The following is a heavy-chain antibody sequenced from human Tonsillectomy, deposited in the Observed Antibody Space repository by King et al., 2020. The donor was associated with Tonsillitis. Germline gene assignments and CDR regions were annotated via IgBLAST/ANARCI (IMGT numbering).Heavy chain of an antibody. D-gene: IGHD1-26*01. V-gene: IGHV3-30*04. CDR3: AREDSRIVGGTTGNWFDP. J-gene: IGHJ5*02. CDR2: ISYDGSNK. Sequence: VQLVESGGGVVQPGRSLRLSCAASGFTFSSYAMHWVRQAPGKGLEWVAVISYDGSNKYYADSVKGRFTISRDNSKNTLYLQMNSLRAEDTAVYYCAREDSRIVGGTTGNWFDPWGQGTLVTVSS. CDR1: GFTFSSYA.